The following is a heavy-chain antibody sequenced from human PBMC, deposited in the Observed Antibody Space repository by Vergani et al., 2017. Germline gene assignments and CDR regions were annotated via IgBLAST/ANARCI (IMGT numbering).Heavy chain of an antibody. Sequence: QITLKESGPTLVKPTQTLTLTCTFSGFSLSTSGVGVGWIRQPPGKALEWLALIYWNDDKRYSPSLKSRLTITKDTSKNQVVLTMTNMDPVDTATYYCVHRAGLDGNFDTSGYFYTDYWGPGILVTVSS. J-gene: IGHJ4*02. V-gene: IGHV2-5*01. D-gene: IGHD3-22*01. CDR3: VHRAGLDGNFDTSGYFYTDY. CDR1: GFSLSTSGVG. CDR2: IYWNDDK.